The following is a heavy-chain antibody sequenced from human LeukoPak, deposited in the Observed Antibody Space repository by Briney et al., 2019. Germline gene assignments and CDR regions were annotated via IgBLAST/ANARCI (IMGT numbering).Heavy chain of an antibody. CDR2: INHSGTT. J-gene: IGHJ4*02. CDR3: ARDHIAVVFDY. Sequence: PETLSLTCAVYGGSFSGYYWSWIRQPPGKGLEWIGEINHSGTTNYNSSLKSRVTVSVDTSKNQFSLKLSSVTAADTAVYYCARDHIAVVFDYWGQGTLVTVSS. CDR1: GGSFSGYY. V-gene: IGHV4-34*01. D-gene: IGHD6-19*01.